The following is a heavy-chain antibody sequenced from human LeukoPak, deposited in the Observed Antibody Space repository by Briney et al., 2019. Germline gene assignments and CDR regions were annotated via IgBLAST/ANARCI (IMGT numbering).Heavy chain of an antibody. CDR3: ARDGNRLEWLSAAFDI. V-gene: IGHV4-39*02. D-gene: IGHD3-3*01. J-gene: IGHJ3*02. CDR2: IYDSGST. Sequence: PSETLSLTCTVSGGSIRSSYYCWGWIRQPPGKGLEWIGSIYDSGSTYYNPSLKSRVTISVDMSKNQFSLKLNSVTAADTAVYYCARDGNRLEWLSAAFDIWGQGTMVTVSS. CDR1: GGSIRSSYYC.